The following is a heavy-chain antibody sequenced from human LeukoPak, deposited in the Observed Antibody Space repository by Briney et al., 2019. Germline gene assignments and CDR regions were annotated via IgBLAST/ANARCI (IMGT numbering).Heavy chain of an antibody. CDR3: ARDRSVAAAGAFAI. Sequence: GGSLRLSCAASGFTVSSNYMSWVRQAPGKGLEWVSVIYSGGSTYYADSVKGRFTISRDNSKNTLYLQMNSLRAEDTAVYYCARDRSVAAAGAFAIWGQGTMVTVSS. V-gene: IGHV3-66*01. CDR1: GFTVSSNY. D-gene: IGHD6-13*01. CDR2: IYSGGST. J-gene: IGHJ3*02.